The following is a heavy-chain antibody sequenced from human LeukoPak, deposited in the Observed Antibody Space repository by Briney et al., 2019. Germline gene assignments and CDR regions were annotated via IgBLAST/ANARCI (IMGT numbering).Heavy chain of an antibody. CDR1: GGSISSGDYY. Sequence: SQTLSLTCTVSGGSISSGDYYWSWIRQPPGKGLEWIGNIYYSGSTYYNPSLKSRVTISVDTSKNQFSLKLSSVTAADTAVYYCASGVYYDILTGYPPDYWGQGTLVTVSS. V-gene: IGHV4-30-4*01. D-gene: IGHD3-9*01. CDR2: IYYSGST. CDR3: ASGVYYDILTGYPPDY. J-gene: IGHJ4*02.